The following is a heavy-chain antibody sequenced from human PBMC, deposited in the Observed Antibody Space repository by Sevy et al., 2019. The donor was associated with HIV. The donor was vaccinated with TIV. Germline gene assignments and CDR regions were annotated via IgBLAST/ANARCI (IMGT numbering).Heavy chain of an antibody. CDR3: ARKYYYDTGGFDY. CDR2: IKQDGSEK. D-gene: IGHD3-22*01. J-gene: IGHJ4*02. Sequence: GGSLRLSCAASAFTFSTYWMTWVRQAPGKGLEWVANIKQDGSEKYYVDSVKGQFTISRDNARNSLYLQMNSLRAEDTAMYYCARKYYYDTGGFDYWGQGTLVTVSS. CDR1: AFTFSTYW. V-gene: IGHV3-7*03.